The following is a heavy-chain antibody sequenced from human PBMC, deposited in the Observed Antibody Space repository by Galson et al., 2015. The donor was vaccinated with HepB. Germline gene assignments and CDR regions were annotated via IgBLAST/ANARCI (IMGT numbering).Heavy chain of an antibody. CDR2: ISSSSSTI. CDR1: GFTFSSYS. J-gene: IGHJ3*02. D-gene: IGHD1-20*01. Sequence: SLRLSCAASGFTFSSYSMNWVRQAPGKGLEWVSYISSSSSTIYYADSVKGRFTISRDNAKNSLYLQMNSLRAEDTAVYYCASCITRHAFDIWGQGTMVTVSS. V-gene: IGHV3-48*01. CDR3: ASCITRHAFDI.